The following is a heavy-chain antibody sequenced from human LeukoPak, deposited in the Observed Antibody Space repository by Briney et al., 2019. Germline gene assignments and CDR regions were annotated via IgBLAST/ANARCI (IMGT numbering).Heavy chain of an antibody. CDR1: GFVFSSYG. J-gene: IGHJ3*02. CDR3: ARSGRAGAFDI. V-gene: IGHV3-74*01. D-gene: IGHD1-26*01. Sequence: GGSLRLSCAASGFVFSSYGMHWVRQAPGKGLECVARFYSDGGRTNYADSVKGRFTISGDNAKNTQYLQLSSLRAEDTAVYYCARSGRAGAFDIWGQRTMVTVSS. CDR2: FYSDGGRT.